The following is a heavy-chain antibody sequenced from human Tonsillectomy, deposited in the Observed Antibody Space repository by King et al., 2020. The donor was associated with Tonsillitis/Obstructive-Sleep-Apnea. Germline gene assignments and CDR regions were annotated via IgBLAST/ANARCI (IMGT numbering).Heavy chain of an antibody. V-gene: IGHV5-51*01. D-gene: IGHD2-15*01. CDR1: GYSFTSYW. J-gene: IGHJ4*02. CDR3: ARLTTDCSGGSCYLDYFDY. CDR2: IYPGDSDT. Sequence: QLVQSGAEVKKPGESLKISCKGSGYSFTSYWIGWGRQMPGKGLAWMGIIYPGDSDTRYSPFFQGQVTISAHKSISTAYLQWSSLKASDTAMYYCARLTTDCSGGSCYLDYFDYWGQGTLVTVSS.